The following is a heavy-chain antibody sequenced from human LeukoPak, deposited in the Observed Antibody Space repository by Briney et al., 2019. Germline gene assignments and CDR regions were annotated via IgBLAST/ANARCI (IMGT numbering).Heavy chain of an antibody. V-gene: IGHV4-59*12. CDR3: ARDTALWTFDI. CDR2: IYYSGST. CDR1: GGSISSYY. J-gene: IGHJ3*02. D-gene: IGHD2-21*02. Sequence: SETLSLTCTVSGGSISSYYWSWIRQPPGKGLEWIGYIYYSGSTNYNPSLKSRLTMSVDRSKNQFSLKMTSVTAADTAMYYCARDTALWTFDIWGQGTMVTVSS.